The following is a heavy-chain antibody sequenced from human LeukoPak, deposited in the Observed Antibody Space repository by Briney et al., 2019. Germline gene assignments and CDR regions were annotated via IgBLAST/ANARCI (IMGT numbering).Heavy chain of an antibody. D-gene: IGHD2-2*01. V-gene: IGHV3-23*01. CDR3: AKDHCSRTNCYAGPDY. J-gene: IGHJ4*02. Sequence: PGGSLRLSCAASGFTFSSYAMNWVRQAPGKGLEWVSGLIRGGGTTHYADSVKGRFTISSDYSSNTLYLQMNSLRPVDTALYYCAKDHCSRTNCYAGPDYWGQGTLVTVSS. CDR2: LIRGGGTT. CDR1: GFTFSSYA.